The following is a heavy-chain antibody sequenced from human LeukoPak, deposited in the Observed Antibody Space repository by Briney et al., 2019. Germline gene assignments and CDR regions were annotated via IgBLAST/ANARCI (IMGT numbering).Heavy chain of an antibody. D-gene: IGHD5-12*01. CDR1: GFTFSSYW. J-gene: IGHJ4*02. CDR3: ASIQWLRQRDY. V-gene: IGHV3-74*01. Sequence: GGSLRLSCAASGFTFSSYWMHWVRQAPGKGLVWVSRINSDGSSTSYADSVKGRFTISRDNAKNTLYLQMNSLRAEDTAVYYCASIQWLRQRDYWGQGTLVTVSS. CDR2: INSDGSST.